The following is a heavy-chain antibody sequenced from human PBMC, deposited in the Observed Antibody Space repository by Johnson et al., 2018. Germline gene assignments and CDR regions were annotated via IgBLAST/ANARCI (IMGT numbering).Heavy chain of an antibody. D-gene: IGHD6-13*01. CDR1: GYTFTSYY. V-gene: IGHV1-46*01. CDR2: INPSGGST. Sequence: QVQLVQSGAEVKKPGASVKVSCKASGYTFTSYYMHWVRQAPGQGLEWMGIINPSGGSTSYAQKFQGRVTMTRDTSMSTVYMELSSLRSEDTAVYYCARIEGVLRAWDAFDIWGQGTMVTVSS. CDR3: ARIEGVLRAWDAFDI. J-gene: IGHJ3*02.